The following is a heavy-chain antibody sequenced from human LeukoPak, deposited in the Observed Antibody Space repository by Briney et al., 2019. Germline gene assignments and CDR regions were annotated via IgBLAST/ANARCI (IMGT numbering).Heavy chain of an antibody. CDR1: GYXFTSYY. J-gene: IGHJ4*02. CDR2: INPGGGST. CDR3: ARVRDHSWNYGGGLEY. Sequence: ASVKVSCKASGYXFTSYYIHWVRQAPGQGLEWMGIINPGGGSTTYAQNFQGRATMTRDTSTSTVYMQLSSLRSEDTAVYYCARVRDHSWNYGGGLEYWGQGTLVTVSS. V-gene: IGHV1-46*01. D-gene: IGHD1-7*01.